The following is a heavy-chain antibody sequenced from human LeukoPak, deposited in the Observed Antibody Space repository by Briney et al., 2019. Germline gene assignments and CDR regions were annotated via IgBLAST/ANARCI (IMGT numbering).Heavy chain of an antibody. CDR3: AKDMTTRGAFDI. CDR2: IGGTGRT. CDR1: GFAFSCYV. V-gene: IGHV3-23*01. J-gene: IGHJ3*02. D-gene: IGHD1-1*01. Sequence: WGSLRLFCAASGFAFSCYVINWVRQAPGKGLERVSAIGGTGRTYYADPVKGRFTISRDNSKNTVFLQMNSLRAEDTAIFYCAKDMTTRGAFDIWGQGTMVTVSS.